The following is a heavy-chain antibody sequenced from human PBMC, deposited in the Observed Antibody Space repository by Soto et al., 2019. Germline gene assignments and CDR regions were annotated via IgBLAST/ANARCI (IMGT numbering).Heavy chain of an antibody. J-gene: IGHJ6*02. CDR1: GFTFSRYG. Sequence: EVQVVESGGGLVQPGGSLRLSCAASGFTFSRYGMNWVRQAPGKGLEWVAYISSSSSTIYYADSVKGRFTISRDNANNSLYLQMNGTRDEDTAVYYCARDGYCVSPPRYFLPDLWGPGTTVTVSS. V-gene: IGHV3-48*02. D-gene: IGHD2-2*03. CDR2: ISSSSSTI. CDR3: ARDGYCVSPPRYFLPDL.